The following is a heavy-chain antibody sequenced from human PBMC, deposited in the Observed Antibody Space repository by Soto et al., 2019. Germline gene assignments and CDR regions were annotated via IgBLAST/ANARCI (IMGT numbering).Heavy chain of an antibody. D-gene: IGHD3-3*01. J-gene: IGHJ3*02. CDR3: ARESRLESGYGDTDAFDI. CDR2: ISAYNGNT. CDR1: GYTFTSYG. Sequence: ASVKVSCKASGYTFTSYGISWVRQAPGQGLEWMGWISAYNGNTNYAQKLQGRVTMTTDTSTSTAYMELRSLRSDDTAVYYCARESRLESGYGDTDAFDIWGQGTMVTVSS. V-gene: IGHV1-18*01.